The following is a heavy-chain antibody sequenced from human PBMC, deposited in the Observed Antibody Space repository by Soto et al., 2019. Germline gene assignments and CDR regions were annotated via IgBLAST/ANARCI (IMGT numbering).Heavy chain of an antibody. CDR3: ARSSSGWYDYYYYGMDV. D-gene: IGHD6-19*01. Sequence: ASVKVSFKASGYTFTSYDINWLRQATGQGLEWMGWMNPNSGNTGYAQKFQGRVTMTRNTSISTAYMELSSLRSEDTAVYYCARSSSGWYDYYYYGMDVWGQGTTVTVSS. CDR2: MNPNSGNT. V-gene: IGHV1-8*01. CDR1: GYTFTSYD. J-gene: IGHJ6*02.